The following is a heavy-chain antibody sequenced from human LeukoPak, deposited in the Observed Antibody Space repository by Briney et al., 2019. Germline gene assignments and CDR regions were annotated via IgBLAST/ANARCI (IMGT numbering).Heavy chain of an antibody. J-gene: IGHJ4*02. CDR1: GGSVNSGAYY. Sequence: SETLFLTCTVSGGSVNSGAYYWSWIRQPPGKGLEWIGNIYSSGSAYYNPSLQSRVTMSVDTSKNQFSLELSSATAADTAVYYCARKPIVGTAWYYFDYWGQGTLVTVSS. CDR3: ARKPIVGTAWYYFDY. CDR2: IYSSGSA. D-gene: IGHD3-22*01. V-gene: IGHV4-39*07.